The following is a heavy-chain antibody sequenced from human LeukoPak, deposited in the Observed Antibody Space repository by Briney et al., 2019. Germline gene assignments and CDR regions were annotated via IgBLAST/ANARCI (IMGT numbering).Heavy chain of an antibody. CDR1: GGSISPYY. Sequence: SETLSLTCTVSGGSISPYYWSWIRQPPGKGLEWIGYIYSSGSANYNPSPKSRVTISVDTPKNQFSLKLTSVTAADTAVYYCARMGGYSGYATHWGQGTLVAVSS. CDR3: ARMGGYSGYATH. D-gene: IGHD5-12*01. CDR2: IYSSGSA. J-gene: IGHJ4*02. V-gene: IGHV4-59*08.